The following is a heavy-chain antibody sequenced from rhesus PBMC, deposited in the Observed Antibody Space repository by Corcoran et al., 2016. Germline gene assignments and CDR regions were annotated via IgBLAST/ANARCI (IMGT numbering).Heavy chain of an antibody. CDR3: AIAWGGSGYYNRFDV. CDR1: GASIRSYW. J-gene: IGHJ5-1*01. D-gene: IGHD3-28*01. CDR2: INGNSGST. V-gene: IGHV4-80*01. Sequence: QVQLQESGPGLVKPSETLSLICTVSGASIRSYWWSWIRQPPGKGLEWVGEINGNSGSTTYHPSLQSRVTISRDTSKNQFSLKLSSVTAADTAVYYWAIAWGGSGYYNRFDVWGPGVLVTVSS.